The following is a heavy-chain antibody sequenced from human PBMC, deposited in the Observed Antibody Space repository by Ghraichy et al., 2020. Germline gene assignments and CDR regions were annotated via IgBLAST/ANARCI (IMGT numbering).Heavy chain of an antibody. D-gene: IGHD3-22*01. CDR1: GFTFSSYG. CDR3: AKVSGDSSGYHPYYFDY. V-gene: IGHV3-30*18. Sequence: GGSLRLSCAASGFTFSSYGMHWVRQAPGKGLEWVAVISYDGSNKYYADSVKGRFTISRDNSKNTLYLQMNSLRAEDTAVYYCAKVSGDSSGYHPYYFDYWGQGTLVTVSS. J-gene: IGHJ4*02. CDR2: ISYDGSNK.